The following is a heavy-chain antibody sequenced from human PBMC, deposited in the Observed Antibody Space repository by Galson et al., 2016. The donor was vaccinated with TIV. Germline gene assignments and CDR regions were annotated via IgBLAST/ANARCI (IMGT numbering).Heavy chain of an antibody. Sequence: SLRLSCAASGFTFSAYGMHWVRQAPGKGLEWVAVIWFDGSIEYYADSVKGRFTISRDNSKNTLSLQMNSLRAEDTAVYYCARDGRAEGDYNAWGDYWGQGALVTVSS. V-gene: IGHV3-33*01. CDR3: ARDGRAEGDYNAWGDY. J-gene: IGHJ4*02. D-gene: IGHD4-11*01. CDR2: IWFDGSIE. CDR1: GFTFSAYG.